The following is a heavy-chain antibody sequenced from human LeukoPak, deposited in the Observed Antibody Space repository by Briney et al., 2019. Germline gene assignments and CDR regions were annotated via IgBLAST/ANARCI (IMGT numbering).Heavy chain of an antibody. Sequence: GGSLRLSCAASGFTFSSYEMNWVRQAPGKGLEWVSYISSSGSIIYYADSVKGRFTISRDNAKNSLYLQMNSLRAEDTAVYYCAELGVTMIGGVWGKGTTVTISS. D-gene: IGHD3-10*02. CDR2: ISSSGSII. CDR3: AELGVTMIGGV. J-gene: IGHJ6*04. CDR1: GFTFSSYE. V-gene: IGHV3-48*03.